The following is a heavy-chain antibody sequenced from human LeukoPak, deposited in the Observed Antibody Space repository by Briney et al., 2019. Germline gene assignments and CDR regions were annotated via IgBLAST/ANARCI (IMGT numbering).Heavy chain of an antibody. Sequence: PGGSLRLSCAASGFTFSSYSMNWVRQAPGKGLEWVSYISSSSGTIYYADSVKGRFTISRDNAKNSLDLQMNSLRDEDTAVYYCARDWGYHFDYWGQGTLVTVSS. CDR1: GFTFSSYS. V-gene: IGHV3-48*02. J-gene: IGHJ4*02. CDR3: ARDWGYHFDY. CDR2: ISSSSGTI. D-gene: IGHD7-27*01.